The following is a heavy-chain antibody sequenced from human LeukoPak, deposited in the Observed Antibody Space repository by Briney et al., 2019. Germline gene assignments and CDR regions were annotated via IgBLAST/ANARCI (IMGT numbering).Heavy chain of an antibody. CDR3: AKATYSSSWNLYFDY. CDR1: GFSFSSYA. J-gene: IGHJ4*02. D-gene: IGHD6-13*01. V-gene: IGHV3-23*01. Sequence: PGGSLRLSCATSGFSFSSYAMSWVRQARGKGLEWVSSISGSGGSTYYADSVNGRFTISRDNSKNTLYLQMNSLRAEDTAVYYCAKATYSSSWNLYFDYWGQGTLVTVSS. CDR2: ISGSGGST.